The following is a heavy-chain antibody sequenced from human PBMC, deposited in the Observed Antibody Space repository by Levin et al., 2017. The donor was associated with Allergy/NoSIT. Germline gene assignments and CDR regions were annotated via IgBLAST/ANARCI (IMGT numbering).Heavy chain of an antibody. CDR3: ARDDRVIRGRLYDYYGLDV. CDR2: VSSSSDYT. Sequence: AGGSLRLSCAASGFTFSDYYMSWIRQAPGKGLEWLSYVSSSSDYTDYADSVKGRFTISRDNVKESLYLQMDSLGAEDTAVYYCARDDRVIRGRLYDYYGLDVWGQGTTVTVYS. CDR1: GFTFSDYY. D-gene: IGHD3-10*01. V-gene: IGHV3-11*05. J-gene: IGHJ6*02.